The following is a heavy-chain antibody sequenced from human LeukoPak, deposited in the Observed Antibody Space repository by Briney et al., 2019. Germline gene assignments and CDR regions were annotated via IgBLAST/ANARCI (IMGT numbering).Heavy chain of an antibody. V-gene: IGHV3-53*01. CDR3: ARAYSGYGMRY. D-gene: IGHD5-12*01. CDR1: GFTVSSNY. Sequence: GGSLRLSCAASGFTVSSNYMSWVRQAPGKGLEWVSVIYSGGSTYYADSVKGRFTISRDNSKNTLYLQMNSLRAEDTAVYYCARAYSGYGMRYWGQGTLVTVSS. J-gene: IGHJ4*02. CDR2: IYSGGST.